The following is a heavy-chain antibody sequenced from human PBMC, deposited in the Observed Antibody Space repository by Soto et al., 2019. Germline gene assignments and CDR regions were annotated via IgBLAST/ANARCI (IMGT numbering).Heavy chain of an antibody. J-gene: IGHJ5*02. Sequence: QLQLQESGPGLVKPSETLSLTCTVSGGSISSSSYYWGWIRQPPGKGLEWIGSIYYSGSTYYNPSLKSRVTISVDTSKNQFSLKLSSVTAADTAVYYCARQVQQLDRNWFDPWGQGTLVTVSS. CDR3: ARQVQQLDRNWFDP. CDR2: IYYSGST. CDR1: GGSISSSSYY. D-gene: IGHD6-13*01. V-gene: IGHV4-39*01.